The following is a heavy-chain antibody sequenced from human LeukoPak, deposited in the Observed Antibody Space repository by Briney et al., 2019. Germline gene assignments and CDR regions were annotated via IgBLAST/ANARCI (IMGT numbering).Heavy chain of an antibody. Sequence: SETLSLTCAVSGGSISSSNWWSWVRQPPGKGLEWIGEIYHSGSANYNPSLKSRVTISVDKSKNQFSLKLTSVTAADTAAYYCARQGDSGWYYFDYWGQGTLVTVSS. V-gene: IGHV4-4*02. CDR1: GGSISSSNW. D-gene: IGHD6-19*01. CDR3: ARQGDSGWYYFDY. J-gene: IGHJ4*02. CDR2: IYHSGSA.